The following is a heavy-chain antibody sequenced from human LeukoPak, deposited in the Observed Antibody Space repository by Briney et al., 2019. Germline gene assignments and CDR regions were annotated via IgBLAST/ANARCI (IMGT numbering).Heavy chain of an antibody. CDR2: IGTAGDT. CDR1: GFTFSSYD. D-gene: IGHD1-14*01. CDR3: ARELRNLGAFDI. V-gene: IGHV3-13*01. J-gene: IGHJ3*02. Sequence: GGSLRLSCAASGFTFSSYDMHWVRHATGKGLEWVSAIGTAGDTYYPGSVKGRFTISRENAKNSLYLQMNSLRAGDTAVYYCARELRNLGAFDIWGQGTMVTVSS.